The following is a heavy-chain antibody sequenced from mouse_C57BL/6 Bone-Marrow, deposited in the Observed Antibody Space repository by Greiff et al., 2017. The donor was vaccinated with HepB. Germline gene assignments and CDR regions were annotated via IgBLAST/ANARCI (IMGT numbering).Heavy chain of an antibody. CDR3: ARWCRLLHEDY. CDR1: GYTFTSYG. Sequence: QVQLKESGAELARPGASVKLSCKASGYTFTSYGISWVKQRTGQGLEWIGEIYPRSGNTYYNAKFKGKATLTADKSSSTAYMELRSLTSEDSAVYFCARWCRLLHEDYWGQGPTLTVSS. V-gene: IGHV1-81*01. D-gene: IGHD1-1*01. J-gene: IGHJ2*01. CDR2: IYPRSGNT.